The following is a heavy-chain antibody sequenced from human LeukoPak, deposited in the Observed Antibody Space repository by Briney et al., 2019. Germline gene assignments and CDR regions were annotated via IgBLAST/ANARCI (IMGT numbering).Heavy chain of an antibody. D-gene: IGHD6-13*01. CDR3: AREGYSSSWAFDY. CDR2: IWYDGSNK. Sequence: PGGSLRPSCAASGFTFSSYGMHWVRQAPGKGLEWVAVIWYDGSNKYYADSVKGRFTISRDNSKNTLYLQMNSLRAEDTAVYYCAREGYSSSWAFDYWGQGTLVTVSS. CDR1: GFTFSSYG. J-gene: IGHJ4*02. V-gene: IGHV3-33*01.